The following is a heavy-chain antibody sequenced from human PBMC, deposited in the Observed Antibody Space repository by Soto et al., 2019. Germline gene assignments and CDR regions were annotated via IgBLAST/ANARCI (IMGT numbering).Heavy chain of an antibody. CDR1: GGSISSYY. D-gene: IGHD2-15*01. J-gene: IGHJ5*02. CDR3: ARDGACSGGSCYSSWFDP. CDR2: IYYSGST. Sequence: PSETLSLTCPVSGGSISSYYWSWLRQPPGKGLEWIGYIYYSGSTNYNPSLKSRVTISVDTSKNQFSLKLSSVTAADTAVYYCARDGACSGGSCYSSWFDPWGQGTLVTVSS. V-gene: IGHV4-59*01.